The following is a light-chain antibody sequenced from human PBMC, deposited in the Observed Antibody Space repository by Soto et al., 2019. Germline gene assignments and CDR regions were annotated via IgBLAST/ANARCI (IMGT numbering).Light chain of an antibody. V-gene: IGKV3-15*01. CDR1: ESVLDY. Sequence: EIVLTQSPATLSAYPGERANLSCRASESVLDYLAWFQQRPGQSPRLLIYGPATRATGIPGRFRGSGSGTEFTLTISSLQSEDFAVYYCQQYSIWRTFGQGTKVDI. CDR3: QQYSIWRT. CDR2: GPA. J-gene: IGKJ1*01.